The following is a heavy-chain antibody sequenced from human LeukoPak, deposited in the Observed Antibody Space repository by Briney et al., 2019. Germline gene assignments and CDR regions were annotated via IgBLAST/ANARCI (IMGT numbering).Heavy chain of an antibody. V-gene: IGHV4-4*07. J-gene: IGHJ5*02. CDR3: ARNSGTTGEVKFDP. CDR2: IYTSGTI. CDR1: VGSITSYY. D-gene: IGHD3-10*01. Sequence: SEPLSLTCTVSVGSITSYYWSWIRHPAGAALEWIGRIYTSGTITHDPPLKSRVTMSVDTSKNQFSLKLSSVTAADTAVYYCARNSGTTGEVKFDPWGEGTLVTVSS.